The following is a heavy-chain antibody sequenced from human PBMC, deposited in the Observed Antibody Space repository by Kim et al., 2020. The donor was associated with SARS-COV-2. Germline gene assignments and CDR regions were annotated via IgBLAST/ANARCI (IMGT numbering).Heavy chain of an antibody. CDR3: ARGSPTYYYDSSGYEEGAFDI. CDR1: GGTFSSYA. D-gene: IGHD3-22*01. CDR2: IIPILGIA. V-gene: IGHV1-69*04. Sequence: SVKVSCKASGGTFSSYAISWVRQAPGQGLEWMGRIIPILGIANYAQKFQGRVTITADKSTSTAYMELSSLRSEDTAVYYCARGSPTYYYDSSGYEEGAFDIWGQGTMVTVSS. J-gene: IGHJ3*02.